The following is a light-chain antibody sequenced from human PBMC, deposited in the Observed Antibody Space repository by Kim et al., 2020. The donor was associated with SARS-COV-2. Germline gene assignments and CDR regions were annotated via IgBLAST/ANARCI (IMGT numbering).Light chain of an antibody. Sequence: SPGEGATLSCSARQGVSSGYLAWYQQKPGQSPRLLIYGASSRATGIPDRFSGSGSGTDFTLTISRLEPEDFAVYYCQQYGSSPRTFGQGTKVDIK. CDR1: QGVSSGY. J-gene: IGKJ1*01. CDR3: QQYGSSPRT. CDR2: GAS. V-gene: IGKV3-20*01.